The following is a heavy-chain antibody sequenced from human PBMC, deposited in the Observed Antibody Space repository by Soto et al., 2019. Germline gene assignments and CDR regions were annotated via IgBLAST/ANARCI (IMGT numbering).Heavy chain of an antibody. V-gene: IGHV2-5*02. CDR2: IYWDDDK. D-gene: IGHD6-13*01. J-gene: IGHJ4*02. Sequence: QITLKESGPTLVKPTQTLTLTCTFSGFSLSTSGVGVGWIRQPPGKALEWLALIYWDDDKRYSPSLKSRLTTNKDTSKNQVVLTMTNMDPVDTATYYCAHTTRRRSSSWYCFVSWGQGTLVTVSS. CDR1: GFSLSTSGVG. CDR3: AHTTRRRSSSWYCFVS.